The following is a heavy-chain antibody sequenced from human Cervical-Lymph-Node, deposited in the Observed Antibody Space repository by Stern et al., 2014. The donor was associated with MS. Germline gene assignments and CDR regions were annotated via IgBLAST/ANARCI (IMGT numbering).Heavy chain of an antibody. CDR1: GFTLSSTGVG. CDR3: ARDMHPARVPFDY. J-gene: IGHJ4*02. V-gene: IGHV2-5*09. Sequence: QVTLRESGPTLVKPTQTLTLTCTFSGFTLSSTGVGVGWIRQPPGTALEWLALISWGGVGRDHPSLTTRLTIPRAPARNLVVPSMTNMDPVDTATYYCARDMHPARVPFDYWGQGTLVTVSS. CDR2: ISWGGVG. D-gene: IGHD4/OR15-4a*01.